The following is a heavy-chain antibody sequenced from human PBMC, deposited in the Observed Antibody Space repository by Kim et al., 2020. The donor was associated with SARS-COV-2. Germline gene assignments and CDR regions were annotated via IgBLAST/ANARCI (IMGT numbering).Heavy chain of an antibody. CDR3: ATVPRNKQWLAHLFYFDC. CDR1: GYTLTELS. CDR2: FDSEDVKT. V-gene: IGHV1-24*01. D-gene: IGHD6-19*01. J-gene: IGHJ4*02. Sequence: ASVKVSCKVSGYTLTELSMHWVRQAPGKGLEWMGGFDSEDVKTIYAQKFQGRVTMTEDTSTDTAYMELSSLRSEDTAVYYCATVPRNKQWLAHLFYFDCWGQGTLVTVSS.